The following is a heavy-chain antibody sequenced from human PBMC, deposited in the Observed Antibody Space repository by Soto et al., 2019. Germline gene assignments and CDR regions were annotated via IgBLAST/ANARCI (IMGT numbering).Heavy chain of an antibody. CDR3: VIFWGSIVVVMLSIDY. J-gene: IGHJ4*02. V-gene: IGHV3-30-3*01. CDR1: GFTFSSYA. Sequence: GGSLRLSCAASGFTFSSYAMHWVRQSPGKGLEWVAVISYDGSNKYYADSVKGRFTISRDNSKNTLYLQMNSLRAEYTAVYYGVIFWGSIVVVMLSIDYWGQGTLVTVSS. D-gene: IGHD3-22*01. CDR2: ISYDGSNK.